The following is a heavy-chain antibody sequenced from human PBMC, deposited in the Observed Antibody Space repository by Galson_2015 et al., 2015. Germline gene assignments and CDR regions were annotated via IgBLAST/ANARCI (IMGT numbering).Heavy chain of an antibody. CDR2: IVVGSGNT. J-gene: IGHJ5*02. V-gene: IGHV1-58*01. D-gene: IGHD3-10*01. Sequence: SVKVSCKASGFTFTSSAVQWVRQARGQRLEWIGWIVVGSGNTNYAQKFQERVTITRDMSTSTAYMELSSLRSEDTAVYYCAADQDYYGSGKTWGQGTLVTVFS. CDR3: AADQDYYGSGKT. CDR1: GFTFTSSA.